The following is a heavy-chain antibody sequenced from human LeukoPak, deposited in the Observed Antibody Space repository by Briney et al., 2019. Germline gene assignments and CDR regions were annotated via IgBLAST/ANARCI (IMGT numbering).Heavy chain of an antibody. J-gene: IGHJ5*02. CDR3: ARVLKSGPYYYFDT. CDR1: GGSISKYY. CDR2: IHYSGGT. V-gene: IGHV4-59*01. Sequence: SETLSLTCSVSGGSISKYYWSCLRQPPGKELEWIGYIHYSGGTNYKPSLKSRVTISVDTSKSQFSLKLNSVSAADTAVYYCARVLKSGPYYYFDTWGQRTLVTVSS. D-gene: IGHD3-10*01.